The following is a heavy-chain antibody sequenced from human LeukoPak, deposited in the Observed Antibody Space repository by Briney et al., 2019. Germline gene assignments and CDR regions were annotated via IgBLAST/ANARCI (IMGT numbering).Heavy chain of an antibody. CDR1: GFTFSIYA. CDR3: ARDRPNYYGSDGHYYRRDGDY. CDR2: ITSRGEST. J-gene: IGHJ4*02. D-gene: IGHD3-22*01. V-gene: IGHV3-23*01. Sequence: GGSLRLSCAASGFTFSIYAMSWVRQAPGKGLQGVSSITSRGESTWYVDSVNGRFTITRDNSENTLYLQMHSLRAEDTAVYYCARDRPNYYGSDGHYYRRDGDYWGRGTLVSVSS.